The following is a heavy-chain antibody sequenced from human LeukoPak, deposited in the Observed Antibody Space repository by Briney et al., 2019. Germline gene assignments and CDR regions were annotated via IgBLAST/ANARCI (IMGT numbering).Heavy chain of an antibody. CDR3: ARSCRILDIVATIRARLGGNGFDI. CDR2: IYDSGST. J-gene: IGHJ3*02. V-gene: IGHV4-59*12. CDR1: GGSISSYY. Sequence: SETLSLTCTVSGGSISSYYWSWIRQPPGEGLEWIGDIYDSGSTNYNPSLKSRVTISVDTSKNQFSLKLSSVTAADKAVYYCARSCRILDIVATIRARLGGNGFDIWGQGTMVTVSS. D-gene: IGHD5-12*01.